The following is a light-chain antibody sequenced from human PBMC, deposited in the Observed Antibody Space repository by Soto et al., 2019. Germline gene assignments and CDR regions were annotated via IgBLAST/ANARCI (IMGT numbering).Light chain of an antibody. Sequence: QSALTQPPSASGSPGQSVTISCTGTSSDVGGYNYVSWYQQHPGKAPKLIIYAVTKRPSGVPDRFSGSKSGNTASLTVSGLQAEDEADYYCCSYALGSTLVFGGGTKLTVL. J-gene: IGLJ2*01. CDR2: AVT. CDR1: SSDVGGYNY. V-gene: IGLV2-8*01. CDR3: CSYALGSTLV.